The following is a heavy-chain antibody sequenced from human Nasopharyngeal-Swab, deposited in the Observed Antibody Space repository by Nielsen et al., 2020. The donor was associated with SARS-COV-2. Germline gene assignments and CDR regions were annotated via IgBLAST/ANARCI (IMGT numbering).Heavy chain of an antibody. CDR2: ISYDGSNK. V-gene: IGHV3-30-3*01. CDR1: GFTFSSSA. J-gene: IGHJ4*02. Sequence: GESLKISCAASGFTFSSSAMHWVRQAPGKGLEWVAVISYDGSNKYYADSVKGRFTISRDNSKNTLYLQMNSLRAEDTAVYYCARDEGGGWRPWGQGTLVTVSS. CDR3: ARDEGGGWRP. D-gene: IGHD6-19*01.